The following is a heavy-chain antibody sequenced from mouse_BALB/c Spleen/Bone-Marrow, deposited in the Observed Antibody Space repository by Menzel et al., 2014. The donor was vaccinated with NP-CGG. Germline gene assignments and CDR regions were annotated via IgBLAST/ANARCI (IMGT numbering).Heavy chain of an antibody. CDR3: ARNYGYGKSFAY. V-gene: IGHV14-3*02. J-gene: IGHJ3*01. CDR2: IDPANGNT. Sequence: VQLKESGAELVKPGASVKLSCTASGFNIKDTYMHWVKQRPEQGLEWIGRIDPANGNTKYDLKFQGKATITADTSSNTAYLQLSSLTSEDTAVYYCARNYGYGKSFAYWGPGPLVNVS. D-gene: IGHD2-2*01. CDR1: GFNIKDTY.